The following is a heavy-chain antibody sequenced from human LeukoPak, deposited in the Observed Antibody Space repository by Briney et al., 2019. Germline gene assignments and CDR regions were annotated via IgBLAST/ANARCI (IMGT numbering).Heavy chain of an antibody. Sequence: GGSLRLSCAASGFTFSSYAMSWVRQAPGKGLEWVSGISWNSGSIGYADSVKGRFTISRDNAKNSLYLQMNSLRAEDTALYYCAKDRTEDYGDYGDYFDYWGQGTLVTVSS. CDR2: ISWNSGSI. CDR3: AKDRTEDYGDYGDYFDY. CDR1: GFTFSSYA. D-gene: IGHD4-17*01. J-gene: IGHJ4*02. V-gene: IGHV3-9*01.